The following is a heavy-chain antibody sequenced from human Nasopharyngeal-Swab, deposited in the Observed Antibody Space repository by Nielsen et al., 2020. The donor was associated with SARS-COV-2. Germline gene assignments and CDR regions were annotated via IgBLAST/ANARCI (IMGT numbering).Heavy chain of an antibody. D-gene: IGHD5-18*01. V-gene: IGHV4-34*01. J-gene: IGHJ3*02. CDR1: GGSFSGYY. Sequence: GSLRLSCAVYGGSFSGYYWSWIRQPPGKGLEWIGEINHSGSTNYNPSLKSRVTISVDTSKNQFPLKLSSVTAADTAVYYCAGLRYSYGYNAFDIWGQGTMVTVSS. CDR3: AGLRYSYGYNAFDI. CDR2: INHSGST.